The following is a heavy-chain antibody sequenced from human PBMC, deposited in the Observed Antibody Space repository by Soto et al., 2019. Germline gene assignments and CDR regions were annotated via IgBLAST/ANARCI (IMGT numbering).Heavy chain of an antibody. CDR2: ISAHNGNT. CDR3: ARGRYGDY. D-gene: IGHD1-1*01. CDR1: GYTFTSYG. J-gene: IGHJ4*02. V-gene: IGHV1-18*01. Sequence: QVHLVQSGAEVKKPGASVKVSCKASGYTFTSYGITWVRQAPGQGLEWMGWISAHNGNTDYAQKLQGRVIVTRDTSACTAYMELRWLRSDDTAVYYCARGRYGDYWGQGALVTVSS.